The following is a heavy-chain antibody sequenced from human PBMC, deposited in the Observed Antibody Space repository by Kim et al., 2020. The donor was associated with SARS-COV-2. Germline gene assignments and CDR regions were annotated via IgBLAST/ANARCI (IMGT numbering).Heavy chain of an antibody. V-gene: IGHV3-30*04. CDR3: ARDLGESTWRVRGVQYNWFDP. Sequence: GGSLRLSCAASGFTFSSYAMHWVRQAPGKGLEWVAVISYDGSNKYYADSVKGRFTISRDNSKNTLYLQMNSLRAEDTAVYYCARDLGESTWRVRGVQYNWFDPWGQGTLVTVSS. J-gene: IGHJ5*02. CDR2: ISYDGSNK. CDR1: GFTFSSYA. D-gene: IGHD3-10*01.